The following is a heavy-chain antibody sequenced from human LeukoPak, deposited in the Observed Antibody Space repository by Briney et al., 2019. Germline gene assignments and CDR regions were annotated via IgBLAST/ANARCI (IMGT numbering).Heavy chain of an antibody. Sequence: PSETLSLTCTVSGGSISSYYWSWIRQPPGKGLEWIGYIYYCGSTNYNPSLNSRVTISVDTSKNQFSLKLSSVTAADTAVYCCARDQGYSYGFGAFDIWGRGTMVTVSS. V-gene: IGHV4-59*01. CDR2: IYYCGST. CDR3: ARDQGYSYGFGAFDI. CDR1: GGSISSYY. J-gene: IGHJ3*02. D-gene: IGHD5-18*01.